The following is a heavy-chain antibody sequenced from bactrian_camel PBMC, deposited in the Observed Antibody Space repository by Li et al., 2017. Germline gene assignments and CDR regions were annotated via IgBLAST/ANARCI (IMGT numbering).Heavy chain of an antibody. D-gene: IGHD2*01. V-gene: IGHV3S53*01. CDR3: AASIDRFCFTRIRDDDYTY. CDR1: QYETYSDSTYC. CDR2: IESDGRT. Sequence: HVQLVESGGGSVQAGGSLRLSCVASQYETYSDSTYCVAWYRQRPGEEREGVAAIESDGRTSYADSVKGRFTVSRDNAKNTMYLQMDSLKPEDTAVYYCAASIDRFCFTRIRDDDYTYWGQGTQVTVS. J-gene: IGHJ4*01.